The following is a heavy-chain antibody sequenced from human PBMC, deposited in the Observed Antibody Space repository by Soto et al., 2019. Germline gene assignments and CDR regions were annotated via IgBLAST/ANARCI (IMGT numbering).Heavy chain of an antibody. CDR3: VREDDTTGSYSWFDP. D-gene: IGHD3-9*01. J-gene: IGHJ5*02. Sequence: QVQLVQSGAEVKKPGSSVRVSCKAPGAAFNTITINWVRQAPGQGLEWMGGFVPVFGSATYAQKFQGRVAITADASTSTFYMELSRLNSEDTALYYCVREDDTTGSYSWFDPWGQGTLVTVSS. CDR1: GAAFNTIT. V-gene: IGHV1-69*01. CDR2: FVPVFGSA.